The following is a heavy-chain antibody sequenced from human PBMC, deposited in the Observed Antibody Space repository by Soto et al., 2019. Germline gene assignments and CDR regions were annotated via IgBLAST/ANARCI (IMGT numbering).Heavy chain of an antibody. V-gene: IGHV4-31*03. CDR3: AITDESYYYGMDV. CDR2: IYYSGST. Sequence: PSETLSLTCTVSGGSISSGGYYWSWIRQHPGKGLEWIGYIYYSGSTYYNPSLKSRVTISVDTSKDQFSLKLSSVTAADTAVYYCAITDESYYYGMDVWGQGTTVTVSS. J-gene: IGHJ6*02. CDR1: GGSISSGGYY. D-gene: IGHD2-8*02.